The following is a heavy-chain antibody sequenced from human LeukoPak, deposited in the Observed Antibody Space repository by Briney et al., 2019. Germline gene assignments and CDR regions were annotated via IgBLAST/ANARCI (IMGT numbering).Heavy chain of an antibody. CDR1: GYTFTGAY. D-gene: IGHD6-13*01. Sequence: ASVKVSCKASGYTFTGAYIHWVRQAPGQGPEWMGWINSYSGGTNYAQKFQGRVTLTRDTSLGTAYMELSRLRSDDTAVYYYARQGEAASFDYWGQGTLVTVSS. CDR3: ARQGEAASFDY. J-gene: IGHJ4*02. V-gene: IGHV1-2*02. CDR2: INSYSGGT.